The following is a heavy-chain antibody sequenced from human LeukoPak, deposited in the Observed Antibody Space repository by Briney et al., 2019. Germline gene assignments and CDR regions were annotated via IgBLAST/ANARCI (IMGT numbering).Heavy chain of an antibody. V-gene: IGHV4-39*07. CDR2: IYYSGST. J-gene: IGHJ5*02. CDR3: ARDIRLNWFDP. CDR1: GGSISSSSYY. Sequence: SETLSLTCTVSGGSISSSSYYWGWIRQPPGKGLEWIGSIYYSGSTCSNPSLQSRVTISVDTSKNQFSLKLSSVTAADTAVYYCARDIRLNWFDPWGQGTLVTVSS.